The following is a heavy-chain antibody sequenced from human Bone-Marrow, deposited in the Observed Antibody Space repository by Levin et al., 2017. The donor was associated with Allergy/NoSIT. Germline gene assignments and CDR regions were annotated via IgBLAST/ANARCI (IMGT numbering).Heavy chain of an antibody. J-gene: IGHJ4*02. CDR1: GFTFSNAW. Sequence: GESLKISCAASGFTFSNAWMSWVRQAPGKGLEWVGRIKSKTDGGTTDYAAPVKGRFTISRDDSKNTLYLQMNSLKTEDTAVYYCTPSRYGDYIFDYWGQGTLVTVSS. CDR2: IKSKTDGGTT. CDR3: TPSRYGDYIFDY. D-gene: IGHD4-17*01. V-gene: IGHV3-15*01.